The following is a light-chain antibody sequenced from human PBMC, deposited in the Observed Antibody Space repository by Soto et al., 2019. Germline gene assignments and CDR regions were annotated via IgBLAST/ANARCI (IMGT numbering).Light chain of an antibody. CDR2: KIY. CDR3: MQATQFPRT. Sequence: DVVMPQTPLSSPVTLGQPASISCRSSQSLVHSYGNTYLSWFQQRPGQSPRLLIYKIYNRFSGVPDRFSGSGAGTDFTLKINRVEAEDVGVYYCMQATQFPRTFGQGTKVEIK. J-gene: IGKJ1*01. CDR1: QSLVHSYGNTY. V-gene: IGKV2-24*01.